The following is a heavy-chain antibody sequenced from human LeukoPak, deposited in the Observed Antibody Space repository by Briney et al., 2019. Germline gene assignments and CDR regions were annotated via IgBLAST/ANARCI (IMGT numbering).Heavy chain of an antibody. V-gene: IGHV3-7*01. CDR1: GFPFSGYW. Sequence: GGSLRLSCVASGFPFSGYWMDWVRQAPGKGMEWVANINQDGTTQYFAPSVKGRFSISRDNAKNSLYLQMNSLRAEDTAVYYCSRSLDYLGQGDLVTVSS. CDR3: SRSLDY. J-gene: IGHJ4*02. CDR2: INQDGTTQ.